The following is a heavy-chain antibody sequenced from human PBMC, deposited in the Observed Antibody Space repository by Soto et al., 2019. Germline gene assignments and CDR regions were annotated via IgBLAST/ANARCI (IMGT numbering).Heavy chain of an antibody. V-gene: IGHV4-39*01. D-gene: IGHD6-19*01. CDR2: IYYRGSA. Sequence: QLQLQESGPGLVKPSETLSLSCTVSGGSISESNYYWGWIRPPPGKGLKWLGSIYYRGSAYYDRSLQCRFTVSMDTSKNPFSLILTSVTAADTAVYYGARHSGLFGIAVAGIDSWGQGTLVTVSS. CDR3: ARHSGLFGIAVAGIDS. J-gene: IGHJ5*01. CDR1: GGSISESNYY.